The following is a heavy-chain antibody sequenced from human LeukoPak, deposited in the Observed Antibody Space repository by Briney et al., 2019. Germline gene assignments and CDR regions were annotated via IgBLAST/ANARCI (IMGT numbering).Heavy chain of an antibody. D-gene: IGHD3-16*02. CDR1: GFTFSSYA. CDR2: ISGSGGST. V-gene: IGHV3-23*01. CDR3: AKDSRDYLMITFGGVIVQFDY. J-gene: IGHJ4*02. Sequence: GGSLRLSCAASGFTFSSYAMSWVRQAPGKGLEWVSAISGSGGSTYYADSVKGRFTISRDNSKNTLYLQMNSLRAEDTAVYYCAKDSRDYLMITFGGVIVQFDYWGQGTLITVSS.